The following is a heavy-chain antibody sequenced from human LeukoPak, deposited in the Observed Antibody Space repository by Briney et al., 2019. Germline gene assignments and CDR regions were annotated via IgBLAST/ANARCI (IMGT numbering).Heavy chain of an antibody. CDR3: TRDQMNY. J-gene: IGHJ4*02. CDR1: ELTVSRNY. V-gene: IGHV3-53*01. CDR2: IFSNGDT. D-gene: IGHD5-24*01. Sequence: GGSLRLSCTASELTVSRNYMLWVRQAPGKGLEWVSLIFSNGDTHYADSVKGRFTISRDTSKNTASLQMNSLRVEDTAMYYCTRDQMNYWGQGTLVTVSS.